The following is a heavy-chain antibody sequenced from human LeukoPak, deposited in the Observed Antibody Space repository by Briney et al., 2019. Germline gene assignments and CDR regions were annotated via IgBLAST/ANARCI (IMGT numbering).Heavy chain of an antibody. D-gene: IGHD3-3*01. V-gene: IGHV1-69*04. Sequence: AASVKVSCKASGGTFSSYAISWVRQAPGQGLEWMGRIIPILGIANYAQEFQGRVTITADKSTSTAYMELSSLRSEDTAVYYCARDGNYDFWSGKHGMDVWGQGTTVTVSS. J-gene: IGHJ6*02. CDR3: ARDGNYDFWSGKHGMDV. CDR1: GGTFSSYA. CDR2: IIPILGIA.